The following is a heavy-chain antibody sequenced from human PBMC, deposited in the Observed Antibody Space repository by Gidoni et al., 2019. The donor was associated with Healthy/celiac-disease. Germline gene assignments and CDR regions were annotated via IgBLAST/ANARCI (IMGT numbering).Heavy chain of an antibody. CDR3: ARVVGIRYFDWLSPFDY. Sequence: EVQLVESGGGLVKPGGSLRLSCAASGFTFSSYSMNWVRQAPGKGLEWVSSISSSSSYIYYADSVKGRFTISRDNAKNSLYLQMNSLRAEDTAVYYCARVVGIRYFDWLSPFDYWGQGTLVTVSS. V-gene: IGHV3-21*01. J-gene: IGHJ4*02. CDR1: GFTFSSYS. CDR2: ISSSSSYI. D-gene: IGHD3-9*01.